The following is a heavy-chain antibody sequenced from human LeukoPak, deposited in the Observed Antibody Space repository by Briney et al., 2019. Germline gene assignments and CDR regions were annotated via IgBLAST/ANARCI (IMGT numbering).Heavy chain of an antibody. J-gene: IGHJ3*02. CDR1: GGSISSYY. Sequence: SETLSLTCTVSGGSISSYYWSWVRQPPGKGLEWIGYIYYSGSTNYNPSLTSRVTISVETSKNQFSLKLSSVTAADTAVYYCARESSGWRAFDIWGQGTRVTVSS. V-gene: IGHV4-59*01. CDR3: ARESSGWRAFDI. D-gene: IGHD6-19*01. CDR2: IYYSGST.